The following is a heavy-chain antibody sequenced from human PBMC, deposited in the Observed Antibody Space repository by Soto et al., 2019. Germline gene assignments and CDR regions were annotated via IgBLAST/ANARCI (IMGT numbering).Heavy chain of an antibody. V-gene: IGHV1-18*01. CDR3: ARDLLYSSRSTVRFDI. CDR1: GYTFTNYG. D-gene: IGHD6-13*01. CDR2: INTYNGHT. J-gene: IGHJ3*02. Sequence: QVQLVQSGTEVKKPGASVKVSCKASGYTFTNYGISWVRQAPGQGLEWLAWINTYNGHTNYAQKLQGRVPLTTDTSTSTAYMELRSLRSDDTAVYYCARDLLYSSRSTVRFDIWGQGTMVTVSS.